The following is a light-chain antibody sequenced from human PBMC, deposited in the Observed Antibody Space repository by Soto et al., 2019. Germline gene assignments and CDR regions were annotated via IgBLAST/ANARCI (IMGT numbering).Light chain of an antibody. CDR3: LQDSTYPRT. Sequence: AIQMTQSPSSLSASVGDRVSITCRASQGIRSELAWYQKKSGKAPKLLIYAASSLQSGVPSRFSGSGSGSDFTLTSSGLQPEDFATYYCLQDSTYPRTFGQGTSV. CDR1: QGIRSE. CDR2: AAS. V-gene: IGKV1-6*01. J-gene: IGKJ1*01.